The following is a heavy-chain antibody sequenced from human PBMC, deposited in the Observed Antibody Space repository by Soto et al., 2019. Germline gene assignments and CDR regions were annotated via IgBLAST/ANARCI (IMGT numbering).Heavy chain of an antibody. Sequence: GGSLRLSCAASGFTLSSYWMHWVRQAPGKGLVWVSRINSDGSTTSYGDSVKGRFTISRDNAKNTLDLQMNSLRVEDTAVYYCARDLTGSGTYWGQGTLVTVSS. V-gene: IGHV3-74*01. J-gene: IGHJ4*02. CDR1: GFTLSSYW. CDR3: ARDLTGSGTY. D-gene: IGHD2-15*01. CDR2: INSDGSTT.